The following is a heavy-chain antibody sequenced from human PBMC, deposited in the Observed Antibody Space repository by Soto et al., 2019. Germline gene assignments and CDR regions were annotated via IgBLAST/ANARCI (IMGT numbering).Heavy chain of an antibody. Sequence: GGSLRLSCAASGFTFSSYSMNWVRQAPGKGLEWVSSISSSSSYIYYADSVKGRFTISRDNAKNSLYLQMNSLRAEDTAVYYCASYYDSSGYYYPYAFDIWGQGTMVTVSS. J-gene: IGHJ3*02. CDR2: ISSSSSYI. V-gene: IGHV3-21*01. CDR1: GFTFSSYS. CDR3: ASYYDSSGYYYPYAFDI. D-gene: IGHD3-22*01.